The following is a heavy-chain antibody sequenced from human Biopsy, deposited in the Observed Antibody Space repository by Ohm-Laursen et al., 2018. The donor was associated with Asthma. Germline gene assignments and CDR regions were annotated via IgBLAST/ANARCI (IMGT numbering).Heavy chain of an antibody. CDR1: GFAVSRDH. CDR3: ARGDSSNWSHYYFDY. J-gene: IGHJ4*02. Sequence: SLRLSCAALGFAVSRDHMFWVCQAPGKGLEWVSVIYSGGTSHTADSVRGRFTISRDYSKNTLYLQMHSLRAEDTAVYYCARGDSSNWSHYYFDYWGQGTLVTVSS. CDR2: IYSGGTS. D-gene: IGHD3-22*01. V-gene: IGHV3-53*01.